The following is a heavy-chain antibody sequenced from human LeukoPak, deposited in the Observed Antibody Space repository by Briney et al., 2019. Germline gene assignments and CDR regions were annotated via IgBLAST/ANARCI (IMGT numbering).Heavy chain of an antibody. D-gene: IGHD1-1*01. V-gene: IGHV5-51*01. Sequence: GESLKISFKGSGSRFTSYWIGWVRQMPGKGLEWMGIIYPGDSDTRYSPSFQGQVTISADKSISTAYLQWSSLKASDTAMYYCATSGHTKNYYYYGMDVWGQGTTVTVSS. J-gene: IGHJ6*02. CDR1: GSRFTSYW. CDR2: IYPGDSDT. CDR3: ATSGHTKNYYYYGMDV.